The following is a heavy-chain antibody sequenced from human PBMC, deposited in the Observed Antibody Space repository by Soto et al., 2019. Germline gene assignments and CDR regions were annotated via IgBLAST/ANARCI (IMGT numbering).Heavy chain of an antibody. Sequence: PGGSLRLSCAASGFTFSSYGMHWVRQAPGKGLEWVAVISYDGSNKYYADSVKGRFTISRDNSKNTLYLQMNSLRAEDTAAYYCAKDLKRVLLWFGEGYYYGMDVWGQGTTVTVS. CDR2: ISYDGSNK. CDR3: AKDLKRVLLWFGEGYYYGMDV. CDR1: GFTFSSYG. D-gene: IGHD3-10*01. J-gene: IGHJ6*02. V-gene: IGHV3-30*18.